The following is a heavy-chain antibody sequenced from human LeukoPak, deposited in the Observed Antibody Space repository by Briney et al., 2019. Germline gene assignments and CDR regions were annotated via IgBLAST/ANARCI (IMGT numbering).Heavy chain of an antibody. Sequence: PGGSLRLSCAASAFSFNSAWMSWVRQAPGKGLEWVARIKSKSDGGTTDYAAPVKGRFTVSRDDSKDTLYLQMNSLKSEDTAVYYCTTWFYSGLYMWGQGTLVTVSS. D-gene: IGHD1-26*01. J-gene: IGHJ4*02. CDR2: IKSKSDGGTT. CDR1: AFSFNSAW. CDR3: TTWFYSGLYM. V-gene: IGHV3-15*01.